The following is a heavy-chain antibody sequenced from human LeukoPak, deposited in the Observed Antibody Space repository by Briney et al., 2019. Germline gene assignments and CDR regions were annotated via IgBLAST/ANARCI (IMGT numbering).Heavy chain of an antibody. V-gene: IGHV1-69*13. CDR3: ARVGSGSYLNWFDP. Sequence: GASVKVSCKASGGTFSSYAISWVRQAPGQGLEWMGGIIPIFGTANYAQKFQGRVTITADESTSTAYMELSSLRSEDTAVYYCARVGSGSYLNWFDPWGQGTLVTVSS. D-gene: IGHD3-10*01. CDR1: GGTFSSYA. J-gene: IGHJ5*02. CDR2: IIPIFGTA.